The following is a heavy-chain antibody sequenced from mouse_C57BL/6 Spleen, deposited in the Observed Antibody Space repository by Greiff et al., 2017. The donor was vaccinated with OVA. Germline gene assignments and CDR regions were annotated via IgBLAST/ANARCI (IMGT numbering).Heavy chain of an antibody. D-gene: IGHD2-2*01. CDR1: GYTFTSYW. J-gene: IGHJ2*01. V-gene: IGHV1-72*01. CDR2: FDPNSGGT. Sequence: VQLQQSGAELVKPGASVKLSCKASGYTFTSYWMHWVKQRPGRGLEWIGRFDPNSGGTKYNEKFKSKATLTVDKPSSTVYMQLSSLTSEDSADYYCAGYGYDVDYWGQGTTLTVSS. CDR3: AGYGYDVDY.